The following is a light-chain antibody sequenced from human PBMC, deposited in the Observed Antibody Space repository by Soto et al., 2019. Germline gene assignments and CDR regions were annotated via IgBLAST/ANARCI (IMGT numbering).Light chain of an antibody. CDR2: GAS. Sequence: EIVTTQSPATLSVSPGERVTLSCRASQSVSSNLAWYQHKLGQAPRLLIYGASTRATGIPARFSGSGSGTEFTLTISSLQSEDFAVYYCQQYNNVPWTFGQGTKVDIK. J-gene: IGKJ1*01. CDR3: QQYNNVPWT. CDR1: QSVSSN. V-gene: IGKV3-15*01.